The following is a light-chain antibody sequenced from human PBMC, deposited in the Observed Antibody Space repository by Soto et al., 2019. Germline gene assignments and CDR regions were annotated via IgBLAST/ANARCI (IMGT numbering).Light chain of an antibody. V-gene: IGKV1-39*01. Sequence: DIQMTQSPSSLSASVGDRVTITCRASQSINTYLNWYQHKPGKAPKLLIYAAFSLQSGVPSRFSGSGSGTDFTLTISSLQPEDFATYYCQQTYNTPPYTFGQGTTLEIK. CDR1: QSINTY. CDR3: QQTYNTPPYT. CDR2: AAF. J-gene: IGKJ2*01.